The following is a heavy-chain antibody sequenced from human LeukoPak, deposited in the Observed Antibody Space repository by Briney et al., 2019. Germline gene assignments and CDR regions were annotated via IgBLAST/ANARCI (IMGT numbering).Heavy chain of an antibody. D-gene: IGHD7-27*01. V-gene: IGHV4-59*08. J-gene: IGHJ6*02. CDR3: ARHSNWGSAHYYGMDV. Sequence: SETLSLTCTVSGGSISSYYWSWIRQPPGKGLEWIGYIYYSGSTNYNPSLKSRVTISVDTSKNQFSLKLSSVTAADTAVYYCARHSNWGSAHYYGMDVWGQGTTVTVSS. CDR2: IYYSGST. CDR1: GGSISSYY.